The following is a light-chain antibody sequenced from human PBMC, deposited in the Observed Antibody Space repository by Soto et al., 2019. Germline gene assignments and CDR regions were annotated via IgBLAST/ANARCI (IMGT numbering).Light chain of an antibody. J-gene: IGLJ1*01. Sequence: QSALTQPASVSGSPGQSITISCTGTSSDVGGYNYVSWYQQHSGKAPKLMIYDVSNRPSGVSKRFSGSKSGNTASLTISGLQDEDDADYYCGSYAISSTLYVFGTGTKLTVL. CDR2: DVS. V-gene: IGLV2-14*01. CDR3: GSYAISSTLYV. CDR1: SSDVGGYNY.